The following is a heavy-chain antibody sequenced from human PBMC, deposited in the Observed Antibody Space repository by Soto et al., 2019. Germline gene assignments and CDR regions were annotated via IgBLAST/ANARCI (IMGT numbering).Heavy chain of an antibody. D-gene: IGHD2-2*03. Sequence: VSLRLSCAASGITFSNAWMTWVRQAPGKGLEWVGRIKSITDGGTTDYAAPVKGRFTISRDDSKDTLYLQMNNLRTEDTAVYHCTTDSVDIVVVPATFGMDVWGQGTTVTVSS. V-gene: IGHV3-15*01. CDR1: GITFSNAW. CDR2: IKSITDGGTT. J-gene: IGHJ6*02. CDR3: TTDSVDIVVVPATFGMDV.